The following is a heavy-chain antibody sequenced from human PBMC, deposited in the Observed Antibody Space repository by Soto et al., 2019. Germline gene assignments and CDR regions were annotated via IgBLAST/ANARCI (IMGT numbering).Heavy chain of an antibody. J-gene: IGHJ4*02. CDR3: AKSPRGEMATD. CDR1: GYTFINYH. V-gene: IGHV1-18*01. D-gene: IGHD5-12*01. CDR2: INTYNGMT. Sequence: QVQLVQSGGEVKKPGASVTGSCKASGYTFINYHITWVRQAPGQGLEWMAWINTYNGMTDYAQKFQGRVTMTRDTSTSTAYMELRNLGYDDTAVYFCAKSPRGEMATDWGQGTLVPVSS.